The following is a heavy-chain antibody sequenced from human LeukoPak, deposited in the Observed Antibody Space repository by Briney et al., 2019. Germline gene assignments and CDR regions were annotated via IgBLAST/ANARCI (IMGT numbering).Heavy chain of an antibody. CDR2: INHSGST. D-gene: IGHD3-16*02. V-gene: IGHV4-34*01. Sequence: SETLSLTYAVYGGSFSGYYWSWIRQPPGKGLEWIGEINHSGSTNYNPSLKSRVTISVDTSKNQFSLKLSSVTAADTAVYYCARRLITFGGVIVTCFDYWGQGTLVTVSS. CDR1: GGSFSGYY. CDR3: ARRLITFGGVIVTCFDY. J-gene: IGHJ4*02.